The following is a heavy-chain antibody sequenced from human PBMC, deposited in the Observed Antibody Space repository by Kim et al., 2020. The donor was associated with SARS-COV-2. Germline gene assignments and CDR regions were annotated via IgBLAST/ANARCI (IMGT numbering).Heavy chain of an antibody. CDR1: GYTFTSYN. Sequence: ASVKVSCKASGYTFTSYNIHWVRQVPGHGLEWLGMMATHSDYPVYAQTFQGRVTITGDTSTDTVFMDLTSLTSHDTAVYYCARSAYLSASTIEHWGPGTL. V-gene: IGHV1-8*01. CDR2: MATHSDYP. J-gene: IGHJ5*02. D-gene: IGHD2-21*01. CDR3: ARSAYLSASTIEH.